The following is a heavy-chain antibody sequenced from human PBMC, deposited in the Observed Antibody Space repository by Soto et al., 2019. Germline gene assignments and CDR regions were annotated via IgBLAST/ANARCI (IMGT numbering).Heavy chain of an antibody. D-gene: IGHD2-15*01. CDR3: ARSCSGGSCHSAY. CDR2: ISPFTGDT. CDR1: GYTFSNYG. V-gene: IGHV1-18*04. J-gene: IGHJ4*02. Sequence: GGPVKVSCKASGYTFSNYGINWVRQAPGQGLEWMGWISPFTGDTHYTQSLQDRVTMTTDTSTSTAYMELRSLRSADTAVYYCARSCSGGSCHSAYWGQGTLVTVSS.